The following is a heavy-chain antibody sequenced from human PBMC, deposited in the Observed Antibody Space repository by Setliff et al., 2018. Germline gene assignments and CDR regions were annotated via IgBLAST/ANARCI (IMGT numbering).Heavy chain of an antibody. J-gene: IGHJ3*01. D-gene: IGHD1-7*01. V-gene: IGHV4-39*07. Sequence: SETLSLTCTVSGGSISSSSYYWGWIRQPPGKGLEWIGSIYYSGSTYYNPSLKSRVTISVDTSKNQFSLKLSSVTAADTAVYYCARLWNLGAFDVWGQGTMVTVSS. CDR3: ARLWNLGAFDV. CDR2: IYYSGST. CDR1: GGSISSSSYY.